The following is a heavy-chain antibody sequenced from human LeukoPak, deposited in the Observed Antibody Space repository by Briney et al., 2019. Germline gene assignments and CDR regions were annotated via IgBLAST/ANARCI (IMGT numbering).Heavy chain of an antibody. CDR3: ARGTLGYGDAFDI. CDR1: GGTFSSYA. CDR2: IIPIFGTA. V-gene: IGHV1-69*01. Sequence: SVKVSCKASGGTFSSYAISWVRQAPGQGLEWMGGIIPIFGTANYAQKFQGRVTITADESTSTAYMELSSLRSEDTAVYYWARGTLGYGDAFDIWGQGTMVTVSS. J-gene: IGHJ3*02. D-gene: IGHD5-12*01.